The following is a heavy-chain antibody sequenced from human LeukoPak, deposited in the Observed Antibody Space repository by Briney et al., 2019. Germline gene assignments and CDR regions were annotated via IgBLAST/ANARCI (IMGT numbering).Heavy chain of an antibody. J-gene: IGHJ4*02. CDR2: ISAYNGNT. CDR3: ARDLAYYDSSGYYPSPDY. CDR1: GYTFTSYG. V-gene: IGHV1-18*01. D-gene: IGHD3-22*01. Sequence: GASVKVSCKASGYTFTSYGISWVRQAPGQGLEWMGWISAYNGNTNYAQKPQGRVTMTTDTSTSTAYMELRSLRSDDTAVYYCARDLAYYDSSGYYPSPDYWGQGTLVTVSS.